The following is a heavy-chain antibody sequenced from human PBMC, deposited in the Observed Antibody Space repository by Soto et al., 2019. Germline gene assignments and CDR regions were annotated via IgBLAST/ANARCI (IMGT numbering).Heavy chain of an antibody. V-gene: IGHV1-69*02. CDR1: GGTFSSYT. D-gene: IGHD2-2*01. CDR2: IIPILGIA. CDR3: ASDWVTEDIVVLPADMRRAFDM. Sequence: QVQLVQSGAEVKKPGSSVKVSCKASGGTFSSYTISWVRQAPGQGLEWMGRIIPILGIANYAQKFQGRVTITAAKSTTTAYMELSSLGSEDTSVYYFASDWVTEDIVVLPADMRRAFDMWGQGTMVTVSS. J-gene: IGHJ3*02.